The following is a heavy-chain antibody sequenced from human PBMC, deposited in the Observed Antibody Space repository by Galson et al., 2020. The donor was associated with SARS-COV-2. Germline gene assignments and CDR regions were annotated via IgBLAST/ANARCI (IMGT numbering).Heavy chain of an antibody. CDR1: GFTFSSYS. J-gene: IGHJ6*02. CDR2: ISSSSSYI. V-gene: IGHV3-21*01. Sequence: KIGESLKISCAASGFTFSSYSMNWVRQAPGKGLEWVSSISSSSSYIYYADSVKGRFTISRDNAKNSLYLQMNSLRAEDTAVYYCAREGEYYYGSDYYYYGMDVWGQGTTVTVSS. CDR3: AREGEYYYGSDYYYYGMDV. D-gene: IGHD3-10*01.